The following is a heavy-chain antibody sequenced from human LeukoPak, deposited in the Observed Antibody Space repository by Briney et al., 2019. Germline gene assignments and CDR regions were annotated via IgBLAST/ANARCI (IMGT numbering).Heavy chain of an antibody. CDR1: GYTFTAYY. D-gene: IGHD6-19*01. V-gene: IGHV1-2*02. CDR2: ISPNSGGT. Sequence: ASVKVSCKASGYTFTAYYMHWVRQAPGQGLEWMGWISPNSGGTNYAQKFQGRVTVTRDTSISTAYMELSSLRSDDTAVYYCARDSSSGNGTDVWGQGTTVTVSS. J-gene: IGHJ6*02. CDR3: ARDSSSGNGTDV.